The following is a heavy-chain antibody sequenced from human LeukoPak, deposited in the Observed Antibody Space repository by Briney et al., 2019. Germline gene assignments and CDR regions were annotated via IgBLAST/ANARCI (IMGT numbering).Heavy chain of an antibody. J-gene: IGHJ6*02. CDR3: VRHVSSGWDYYIVLDV. CDR1: GGSIGSSGFY. V-gene: IGHV4-39*01. CDR2: IYYPEST. Sequence: PSETLSLTCKVSGGSIGSSGFYWGWIRKPPGKGLEWIGSIYYPESTHYNPSLESRVTISVDTSKYQVSLTLSSVTATDTSVYYCVRHVSSGWDYYIVLDVWGQGTTVTVSS. D-gene: IGHD6-19*01.